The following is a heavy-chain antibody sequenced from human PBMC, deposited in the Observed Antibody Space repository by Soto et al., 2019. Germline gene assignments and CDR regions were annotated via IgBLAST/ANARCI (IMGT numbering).Heavy chain of an antibody. CDR2: IKSKTDGGTT. CDR3: TTDYVWGSYRYRGYYFDY. CDR1: GFTFSNAW. V-gene: IGHV3-15*01. D-gene: IGHD3-16*02. Sequence: ESGGGLVKPGGSLRLSCAASGFTFSNAWMSWVRQAPGKGLEWVGRIKSKTDGGTTDYAAPVKGRFTISRDDSKNTLYLQMNSLKTEDTAVYYCTTDYVWGSYRYRGYYFDYWGQGTLVTVSS. J-gene: IGHJ4*02.